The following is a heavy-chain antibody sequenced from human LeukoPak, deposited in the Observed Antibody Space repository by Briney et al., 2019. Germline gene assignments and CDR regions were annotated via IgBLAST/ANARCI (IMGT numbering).Heavy chain of an antibody. V-gene: IGHV1-2*02. CDR3: ASVRSDYGDPYDAFDI. CDR1: GYTFTGNY. J-gene: IGHJ3*02. Sequence: ASVRVSCKASGYTFTGNYMHWVRQAPGQGLEWMGWITPNSGGTNYAQKFQGRVTMTRDTSISIAYMDLSRLRSDDTAVYYCASVRSDYGDPYDAFDIWGQGTMVTVSS. D-gene: IGHD4-17*01. CDR2: ITPNSGGT.